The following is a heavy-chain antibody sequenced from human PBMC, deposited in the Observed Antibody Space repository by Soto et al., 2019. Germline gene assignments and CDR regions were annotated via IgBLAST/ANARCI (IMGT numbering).Heavy chain of an antibody. Sequence: PSETLSLTCAVYGGSFSGYYWSWIRQPPGKGLEWIGEINHSGSTNYNPSLKSRVTISVDTSKNQFSLKLSSVTAADTAVYYCARAPLDFSWVRGVIIPYYYYGMDVWGQGTTVTV. D-gene: IGHD3-10*01. CDR2: INHSGST. V-gene: IGHV4-34*09. CDR1: GGSFSGYY. J-gene: IGHJ6*02. CDR3: ARAPLDFSWVRGVIIPYYYYGMDV.